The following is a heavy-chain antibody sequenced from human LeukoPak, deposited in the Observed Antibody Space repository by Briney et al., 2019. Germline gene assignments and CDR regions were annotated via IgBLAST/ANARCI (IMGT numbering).Heavy chain of an antibody. V-gene: IGHV3-48*01. CDR1: GFAFSSYS. J-gene: IGHJ4*02. Sequence: GGSLRLSCAASGFAFSSYSMNWVRQAPGKGLEWVSYISCSSSTIYYADSVKGRFTNSRDNSKNTLYLQMNSLRAEDTAVYYCARDLGDILTGYYRYYFDYWGQGTLVTVSS. D-gene: IGHD3-9*01. CDR2: ISCSSSTI. CDR3: ARDLGDILTGYYRYYFDY.